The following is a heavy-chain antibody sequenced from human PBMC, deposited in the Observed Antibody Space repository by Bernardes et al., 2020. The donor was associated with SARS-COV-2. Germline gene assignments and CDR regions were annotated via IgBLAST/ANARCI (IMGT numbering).Heavy chain of an antibody. V-gene: IGHV1-18*01. D-gene: IGHD1-26*01. J-gene: IGHJ4*02. CDR2: ISTYNGNT. CDR3: ARSWDDEGLDY. CDR1: GYSFTTYG. Sequence: APVKVSCKASGYSFTTYGITWVRQAPGQGLEWLGWISTYNGNTELAEKVQGRFTMTTDTSTTTAYMELRSLRSDDTAVYYCARSWDDEGLDYWGQGTLVTVLS.